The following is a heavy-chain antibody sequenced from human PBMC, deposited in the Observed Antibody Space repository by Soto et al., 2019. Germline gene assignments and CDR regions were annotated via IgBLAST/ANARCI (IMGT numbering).Heavy chain of an antibody. D-gene: IGHD2-2*01. CDR1: GGTISSYY. J-gene: IGHJ6*02. Sequence: NPSETLSLTCTVSGGTISSYYWSWIRQPPGKGLERIGYIYYSGSTNYNPSLKSRVTISVDTSKNQFSLKLSSVPAADTAVYYCARALQDIVVVPAAMGLGDYYYYGMDVWGQGTTVTVS. CDR2: IYYSGST. V-gene: IGHV4-59*08. CDR3: ARALQDIVVVPAAMGLGDYYYYGMDV.